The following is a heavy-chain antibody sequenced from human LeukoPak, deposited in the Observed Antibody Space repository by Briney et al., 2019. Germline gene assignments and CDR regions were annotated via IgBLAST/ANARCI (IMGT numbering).Heavy chain of an antibody. Sequence: GGSLRLSCAASGFTFSGYYKSWIRQAPGKGLEWVSYISSSGSTIYYADSVKGRFTISRDNAKNSLYLQMNSLRAEDTAVYYCARDRGRSSSSFDYWGQGTLVTVSS. CDR3: ARDRGRSSSSFDY. CDR2: ISSSGSTI. J-gene: IGHJ4*02. V-gene: IGHV3-11*01. D-gene: IGHD6-13*01. CDR1: GFTFSGYY.